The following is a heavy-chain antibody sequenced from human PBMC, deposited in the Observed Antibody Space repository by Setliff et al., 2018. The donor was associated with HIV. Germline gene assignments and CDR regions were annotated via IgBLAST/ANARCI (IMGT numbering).Heavy chain of an antibody. J-gene: IGHJ4*01. CDR3: ARATGPTYYFDF. V-gene: IGHV4-31*03. Sequence: PSETLSLTCTVSGGSISSGGYYWNWIRQHPEKGLEWIGYIYYTGATVYNPSLQSRVSISIDMSKNKFSLNVNSVTAADTAFYFCARATGPTYYFDFWGHGNLVTVSS. CDR2: IYYTGAT. CDR1: GGSISSGGYY.